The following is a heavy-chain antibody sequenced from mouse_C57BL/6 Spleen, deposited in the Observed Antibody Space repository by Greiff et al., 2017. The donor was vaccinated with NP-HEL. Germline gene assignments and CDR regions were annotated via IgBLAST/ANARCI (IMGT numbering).Heavy chain of an antibody. CDR1: GYTFTDYY. D-gene: IGHD2-3*01. J-gene: IGHJ3*01. Sequence: EVQLQQSGPELVKPGASVKISCKASGYTFTDYYMNWVKQSHGKSLEWIGDINPNNGGTSYNQKFKGKATLTVDKSSSTAYMELRSLTSEDSAVYYCARANDGYCLAYWGQGTLVTVSA. CDR2: INPNNGGT. CDR3: ARANDGYCLAY. V-gene: IGHV1-26*01.